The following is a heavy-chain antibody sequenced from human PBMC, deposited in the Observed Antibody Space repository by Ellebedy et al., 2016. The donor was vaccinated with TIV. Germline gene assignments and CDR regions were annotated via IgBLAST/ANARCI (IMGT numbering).Heavy chain of an antibody. V-gene: IGHV3-66*01. J-gene: IGHJ4*02. CDR2: IFTGGST. Sequence: GESLKISCAASGFTVNSNYMSWVRQAPGKGLEWVSVIFTGGSTYYADSVKGRFTISRDDSKNTLYLQMNSLRAEDTAVYYCARGGIKVFGVVIQPLDYWGQGTLVTVSS. CDR3: ARGGIKVFGVVIQPLDY. CDR1: GFTVNSNY. D-gene: IGHD3-3*01.